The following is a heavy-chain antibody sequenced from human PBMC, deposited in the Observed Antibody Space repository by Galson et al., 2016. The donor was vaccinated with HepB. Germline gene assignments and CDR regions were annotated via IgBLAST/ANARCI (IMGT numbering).Heavy chain of an antibody. Sequence: ETLSLTCAVSGGSISGISYFWVWIRQPPEKGLEWIGSINYSGTTYYNPSLKSRVIMSVDRSNNQFSLKLSSVTATDTAVYFCAREKGGGRLDNWFDPWGHGTQVIVSS. CDR2: INYSGTT. V-gene: IGHV4-39*02. J-gene: IGHJ5*02. D-gene: IGHD1-26*01. CDR1: GGSISGISYF. CDR3: AREKGGGRLDNWFDP.